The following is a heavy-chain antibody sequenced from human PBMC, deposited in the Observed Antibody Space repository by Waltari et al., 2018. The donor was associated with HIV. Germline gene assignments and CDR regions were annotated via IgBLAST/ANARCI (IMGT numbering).Heavy chain of an antibody. Sequence: QEKLEVPGGDVVQPGVSLRLSCSVCGTVFRTYGMHWVRQAPGKGLEWVAFIRFDGSNKYYVDSVKGRFTISRDNSKNTLYLQIDSLRAEDTAVYYCAKQWKRPYYGMDAWGQGTTVTVSS. CDR1: GTVFRTYG. V-gene: IGHV3-30*02. CDR2: IRFDGSNK. CDR3: AKQWKRPYYGMDA. D-gene: IGHD6-19*01. J-gene: IGHJ6*02.